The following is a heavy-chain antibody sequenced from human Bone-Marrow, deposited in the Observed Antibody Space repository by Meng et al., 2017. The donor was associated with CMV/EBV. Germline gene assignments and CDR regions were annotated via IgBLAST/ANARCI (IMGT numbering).Heavy chain of an antibody. V-gene: IGHV4-4*01. CDR2: ISHSGST. CDR1: CHSISSTNR. J-gene: IGHJ4*02. Sequence: SPVSCHSISSTNRWSLVRHSPRKGLAWVGEISHSGSTNYNPSLESRVTISVDKSTNQFSLKLTSVSAADTAVYFCARDLGFGGFFGYWGQGTLVTVSS. D-gene: IGHD3-10*01. CDR3: ARDLGFGGFFGY.